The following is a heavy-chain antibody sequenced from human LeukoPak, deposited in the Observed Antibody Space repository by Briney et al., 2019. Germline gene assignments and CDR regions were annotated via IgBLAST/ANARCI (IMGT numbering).Heavy chain of an antibody. CDR3: ARVGTYYDSSGYHRVIDY. V-gene: IGHV3-23*01. CDR2: ISGSGGST. CDR1: GFTFSSYA. J-gene: IGHJ4*02. D-gene: IGHD3-22*01. Sequence: GGSLRLSCAASGFTFSSYAMSWVRQAPGKGLEWVSAISGSGGSTYYADSVKGRFTISRDNSKSTLYLQMNSLRAEDTAVYYCARVGTYYDSSGYHRVIDYWGQGTLVTVSS.